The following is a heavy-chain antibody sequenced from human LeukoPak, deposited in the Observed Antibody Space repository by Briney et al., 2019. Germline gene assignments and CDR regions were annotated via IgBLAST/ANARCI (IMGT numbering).Heavy chain of an antibody. Sequence: SETLSLTCTVSGGSISSHYWSWIRQPPGKGLEWIGYIYYSGSTNYNPSLKSRVTISVDTSKNQFSLKLSSVTAADTAVYYCARVGNTYYDSSGYEYYGMDVWGQGTTVTVSS. CDR1: GGSISSHY. V-gene: IGHV4-59*11. D-gene: IGHD3-22*01. CDR2: IYYSGST. J-gene: IGHJ6*02. CDR3: ARVGNTYYDSSGYEYYGMDV.